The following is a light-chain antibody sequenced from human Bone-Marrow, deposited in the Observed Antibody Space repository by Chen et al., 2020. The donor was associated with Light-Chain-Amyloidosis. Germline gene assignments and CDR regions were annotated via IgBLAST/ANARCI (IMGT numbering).Light chain of an antibody. CDR1: DLPTKY. V-gene: IGLV3-25*03. CDR2: RDT. Sequence: SSELTQPPSVSVSPGQTASITGSGDDLPTKYAYWYQQKPGQAPVLVIHRDTERPSGISERFSGSSSGTTATLTISGVQAEDEADYHCQSADSSGTYEVIFGGGTKLTVL. J-gene: IGLJ2*01. CDR3: QSADSSGTYEVI.